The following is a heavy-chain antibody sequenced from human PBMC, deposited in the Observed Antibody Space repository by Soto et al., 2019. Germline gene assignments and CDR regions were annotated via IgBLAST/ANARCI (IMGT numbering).Heavy chain of an antibody. Sequence: QVQLVQSGAEVKKPGSSVKVSCKASGGTFSSYAISWVRQAPGQGLEWMGGIIPIFGTANYAQKFQGRVTITADKATSTAYMELSSLRSEDTAVYYCAKSRDYYDSGVGWFDPWGQGTLVTVSS. J-gene: IGHJ5*02. CDR2: IIPIFGTA. D-gene: IGHD3-22*01. V-gene: IGHV1-69*06. CDR3: AKSRDYYDSGVGWFDP. CDR1: GGTFSSYA.